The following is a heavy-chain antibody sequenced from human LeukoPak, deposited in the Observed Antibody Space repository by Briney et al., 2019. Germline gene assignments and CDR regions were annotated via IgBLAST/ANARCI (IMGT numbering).Heavy chain of an antibody. CDR2: IYYSGST. D-gene: IGHD5-12*01. CDR1: GGSISSSSYY. J-gene: IGHJ3*02. V-gene: IGHV4-39*07. CDR3: ARGRRWLRPAPDAFDI. Sequence: SETLSLTCTVSGGSISSSSYYWGWIRQPPGKGLEWIGSIYYSGSTYYNPSLKSRVTISVDTSKNQFSPKLSSVTAADTAVYYCARGRRWLRPAPDAFDIWGQGTMVTVSS.